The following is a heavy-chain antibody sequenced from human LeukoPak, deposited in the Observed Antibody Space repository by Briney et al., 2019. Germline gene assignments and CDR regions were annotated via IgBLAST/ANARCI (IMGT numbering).Heavy chain of an antibody. CDR2: VDPSDSYT. V-gene: IGHV5-10-1*01. CDR3: ASLFRDDVFDI. CDR1: GYSFTSYW. D-gene: IGHD3-10*01. Sequence: GESLKISCKGSGYSFTSYWISWVRQMPGKGLEWMGRVDPSDSYTNYSPSFQGHVSISADKSISTAYLQWRSLKASDTAMYYCASLFRDDVFDIWGQGTMVTLSS. J-gene: IGHJ3*02.